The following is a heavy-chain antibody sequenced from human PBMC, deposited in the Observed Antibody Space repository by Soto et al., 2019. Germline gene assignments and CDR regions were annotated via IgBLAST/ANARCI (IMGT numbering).Heavy chain of an antibody. CDR2: IIPILGIA. CDR1: GGTFSSYT. D-gene: IGHD1-26*01. Sequence: QVQLVQSGAEVKKPGSSVKVSCKASGGTFSSYTISWVRQAPGQGLEWMGRIIPILGIANYAQKFQGRVTITADKSTSTAYMQLSSLRSEDTAVYYCARGVGAMNHDYWGQGTLVTVSS. V-gene: IGHV1-69*02. J-gene: IGHJ4*02. CDR3: ARGVGAMNHDY.